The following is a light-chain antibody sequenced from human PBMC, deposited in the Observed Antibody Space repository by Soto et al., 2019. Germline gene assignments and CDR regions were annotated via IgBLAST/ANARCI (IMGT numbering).Light chain of an antibody. V-gene: IGLV2-8*01. J-gene: IGLJ2*01. CDR1: SSDVGAYNY. CDR3: SSYAGSNTV. Sequence: QPVLTQPPSASGSPGQSVTISCTGTSSDVGAYNYVSWYQQHPGKAPKLMIYEVSKRPSGVPDRFSGSKSGNTASLTVSGLQAEDEADYYCSSYAGSNTVFGGGTKVTVL. CDR2: EVS.